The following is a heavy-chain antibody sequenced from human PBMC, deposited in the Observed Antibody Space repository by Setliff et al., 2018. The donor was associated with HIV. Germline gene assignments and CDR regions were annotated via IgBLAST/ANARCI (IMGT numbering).Heavy chain of an antibody. V-gene: IGHV1-69*13. CDR2: IIPIFGTT. CDR1: GGTFSSYA. D-gene: IGHD3-22*01. CDR3: ARDNYYDSSGAIGY. Sequence: GASVKVSCKASGGTFSSYAINWVRQAPGQGLEWMGGIIPIFGTTNYAQKFQGRVSITADASASTAYMELSSLRSEDTAVYYCARDNYYDSSGAIGYWGQGTLVTAPQ. J-gene: IGHJ4*02.